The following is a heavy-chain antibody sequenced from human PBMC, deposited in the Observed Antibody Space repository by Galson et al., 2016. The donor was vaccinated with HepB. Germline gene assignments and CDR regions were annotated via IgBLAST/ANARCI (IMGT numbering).Heavy chain of an antibody. CDR3: AREDSTIAAASFDY. J-gene: IGHJ4*02. D-gene: IGHD6-13*01. CDR1: GFTFRNYG. CDR2: ISRSGDST. Sequence: SLRLSCAASGFTFRNYGVTWVRQAPGKGLEVVPSISRSGDSTDYADSVKGRFTISRDNSKNTLSLQMNSLRAEDTAVYYCAREDSTIAAASFDYWGQGTLVTVSS. V-gene: IGHV3-23*01.